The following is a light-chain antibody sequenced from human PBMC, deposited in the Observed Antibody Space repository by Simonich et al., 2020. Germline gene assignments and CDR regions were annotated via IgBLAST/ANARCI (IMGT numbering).Light chain of an antibody. Sequence: QSALTQPASVSGSPGQSITISCTGTSSDVGSYNLVSWYQHHPGKAPKRMIYEGSKRPSGVSNRFSGSKSGNTASLTISGLQAEDEADYYCCSYAGSSTVVFGGGTKLTVL. V-gene: IGLV2-23*01. J-gene: IGLJ2*01. CDR1: SSDVGSYNL. CDR2: EGS. CDR3: CSYAGSSTVV.